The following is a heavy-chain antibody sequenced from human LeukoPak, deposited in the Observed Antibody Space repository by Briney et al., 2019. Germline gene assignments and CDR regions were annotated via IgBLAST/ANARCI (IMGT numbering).Heavy chain of an antibody. Sequence: GGSLRLSCAASGFTFSSYGMHWVRQAPGKGLEWVAVIWYDGSNKYYADSVKGRFTISRDNSKNTLYLQMNSLRAEDTAVYYCAKDVWTDYYGMDVWGQGTTVTVSS. CDR1: GFTFSSYG. CDR2: IWYDGSNK. J-gene: IGHJ6*02. CDR3: AKDVWTDYYGMDV. V-gene: IGHV3-33*06. D-gene: IGHD2-21*01.